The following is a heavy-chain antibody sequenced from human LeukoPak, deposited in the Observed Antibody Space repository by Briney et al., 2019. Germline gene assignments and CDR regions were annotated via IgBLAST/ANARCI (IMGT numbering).Heavy chain of an antibody. Sequence: SETLSLTCTVSGGSISSSSYYWGCIRQPPGKGLEWIGSIYYSGNTYYNPSLKSRVTISVDTSKNQFSLKLSSVTAADTAMYYCAREDIVVFNDAFDIWGQGTMVTVSS. CDR1: GGSISSSSYY. CDR3: AREDIVVFNDAFDI. V-gene: IGHV4-39*07. CDR2: IYYSGNT. J-gene: IGHJ3*02. D-gene: IGHD2-15*01.